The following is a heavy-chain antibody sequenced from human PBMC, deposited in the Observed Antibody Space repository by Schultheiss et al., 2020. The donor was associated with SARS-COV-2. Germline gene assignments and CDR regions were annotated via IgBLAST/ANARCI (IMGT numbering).Heavy chain of an antibody. CDR1: GGSVSSGSYY. CDR3: ARDSGDGYKQNYFDY. J-gene: IGHJ4*02. Sequence: SETLSLTCTVSGGSVSSGSYYWSWIRQPPGKGLEWIGYIYYSGSTNYNPSLKSRVTISVDTSKNQFSLKLSSVTAADTAVYYCARDSGDGYKQNYFDYWGQGTLVTVSS. CDR2: IYYSGST. V-gene: IGHV4-61*01. D-gene: IGHD5-24*01.